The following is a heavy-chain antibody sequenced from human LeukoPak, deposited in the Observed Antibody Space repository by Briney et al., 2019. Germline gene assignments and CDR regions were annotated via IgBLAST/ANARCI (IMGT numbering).Heavy chain of an antibody. V-gene: IGHV4-34*01. CDR3: ARGRAA. CDR2: INHSGST. J-gene: IGHJ5*02. CDR1: GGSFSGYY. Sequence: PSENLSLTCAVYGGSFSGYYWSWIRQPPGKGLEWIGEINHSGSTNYNPSLKSRVAISVDTSKNQFSLKLSSVTAADTAVYYCARGRAAWGQGTLVTVSS.